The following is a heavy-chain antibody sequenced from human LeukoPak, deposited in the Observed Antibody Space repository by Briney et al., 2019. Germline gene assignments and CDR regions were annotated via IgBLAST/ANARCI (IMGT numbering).Heavy chain of an antibody. Sequence: PSETLSLTCTVSGGSISSSSYYWGWIRQPPGKGLEWIGSIYYSGSTYYNPSLKSRVTISVDTSRNQFSLKLSSVTAADTAVYYCARDSSSWQKNFDYWGQGTLVTVSS. V-gene: IGHV4-39*07. CDR3: ARDSSSWQKNFDY. J-gene: IGHJ4*02. D-gene: IGHD6-13*01. CDR2: IYYSGST. CDR1: GGSISSSSYY.